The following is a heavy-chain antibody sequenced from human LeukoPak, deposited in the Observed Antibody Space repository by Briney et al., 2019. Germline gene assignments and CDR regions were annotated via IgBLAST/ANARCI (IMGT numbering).Heavy chain of an antibody. Sequence: GGSLRLSCTASGFTFSGYWMHWVRQAPGKGLVWVSRINSDGGSTSYADSVKGRFTISRDKAKNTLYLQMNSLRAEDTAVYYCARRIQGMAPYYFDYWGQGTLVTVSS. CDR2: INSDGGST. CDR3: ARRIQGMAPYYFDY. V-gene: IGHV3-74*01. J-gene: IGHJ4*02. CDR1: GFTFSGYW. D-gene: IGHD5-24*01.